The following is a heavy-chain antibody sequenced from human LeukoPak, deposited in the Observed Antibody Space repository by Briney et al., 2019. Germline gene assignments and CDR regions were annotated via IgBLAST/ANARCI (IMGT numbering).Heavy chain of an antibody. J-gene: IGHJ4*02. CDR1: GFTFSSYA. D-gene: IGHD3-22*01. CDR3: AKLRVDSSGYYSFDY. CDR2: ISGSGGST. Sequence: PGGSLRLSCAASGFTFSSYAMSWVRQAPGKGLEWVSAISGSGGSTYYADSVKGRFTISRDNSKNTLYLQMNSLRAEDTAVYHCAKLRVDSSGYYSFDYWGQGTLVTVSS. V-gene: IGHV3-23*01.